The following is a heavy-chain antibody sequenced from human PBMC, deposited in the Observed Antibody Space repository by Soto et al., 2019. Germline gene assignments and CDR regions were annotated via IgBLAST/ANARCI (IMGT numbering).Heavy chain of an antibody. Sequence: PGGSLRLSCAASGFKFMNYVFHWVRQAPGKGLEWVAVISYDGSDEHYTDSVKGRFTTSRDNSRDTVYLQMSGLRSEDTAVYYCASQRDYFDYWGQGTLVTVSS. V-gene: IGHV3-30*04. J-gene: IGHJ4*02. CDR1: GFKFMNYV. CDR3: ASQRDYFDY. CDR2: ISYDGSDE.